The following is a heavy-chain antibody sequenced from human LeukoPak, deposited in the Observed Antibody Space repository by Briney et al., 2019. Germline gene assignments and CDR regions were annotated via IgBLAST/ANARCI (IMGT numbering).Heavy chain of an antibody. V-gene: IGHV4-4*07. Sequence: SETLSLTCTVSGGPISSYYWSWIRQPAGKGLEWIGRIYTSGSTNYNSSLKSRVTMLVGTSKNQFSLKLSSVTAADTAVYYCARAGYGDYPYYYYYMDVWGKGTTVTVSS. CDR1: GGPISSYY. CDR3: ARAGYGDYPYYYYYMDV. D-gene: IGHD4-17*01. J-gene: IGHJ6*03. CDR2: IYTSGST.